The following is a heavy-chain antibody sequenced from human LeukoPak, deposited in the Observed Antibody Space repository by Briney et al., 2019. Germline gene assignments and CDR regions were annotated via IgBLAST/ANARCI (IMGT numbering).Heavy chain of an antibody. J-gene: IGHJ4*02. Sequence: PGGSLRLFCAASGFTVSSNYMSWVRQAPGKGLEWVSVIYSGGSTYYADSVKGRFTISRDNSKNTLFLQMDSLRAEDTAVYYCARLGPYSFDYWGQGTLVTVSS. CDR2: IYSGGST. V-gene: IGHV3-53*01. D-gene: IGHD3-16*01. CDR1: GFTVSSNY. CDR3: ARLGPYSFDY.